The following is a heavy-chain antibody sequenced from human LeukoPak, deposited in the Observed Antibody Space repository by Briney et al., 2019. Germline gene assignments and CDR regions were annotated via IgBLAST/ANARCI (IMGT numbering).Heavy chain of an antibody. Sequence: PGGSLRLSCAASGFTFNNYAMNWVRQAPGKGLEWVSSISDSGVSTYYADSVKGRFTISRDNSKNTLYLYMDSLRAEDTAVYYCARGYCSGGSCYTLWFDPWGQGTLVTVSS. J-gene: IGHJ5*02. CDR2: ISDSGVST. V-gene: IGHV3-23*01. CDR1: GFTFNNYA. CDR3: ARGYCSGGSCYTLWFDP. D-gene: IGHD2-15*01.